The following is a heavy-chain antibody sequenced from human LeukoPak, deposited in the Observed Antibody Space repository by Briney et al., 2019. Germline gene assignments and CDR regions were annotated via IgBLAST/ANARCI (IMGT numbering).Heavy chain of an antibody. V-gene: IGHV4-59*12. J-gene: IGHJ3*02. CDR3: ARDLDYYDSSGYYSKPYAFDI. CDR1: GGSISSYY. Sequence: SETLSLTCTVSGGSISSYYWSWIRQPPGKGLEWIGYIYYSGSTNYNPSLKSRVTIPVDTSKNQFSLKLSSVTAADTAVYYCARDLDYYDSSGYYSKPYAFDIWGQGTMVTVSS. D-gene: IGHD3-22*01. CDR2: IYYSGST.